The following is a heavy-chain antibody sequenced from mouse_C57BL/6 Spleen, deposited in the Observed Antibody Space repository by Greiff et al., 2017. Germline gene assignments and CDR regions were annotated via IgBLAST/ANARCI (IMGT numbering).Heavy chain of an antibody. CDR2: IWPGGGT. CDR3: ARNHLYGNYVGNYFDY. CDR1: GFSLTSYA. Sequence: VKLMASGPGLVAPSQSLSITCTVSGFSLTSYAISWVRQPPGKGLEWLGVIWPGGGTNYNSALKSRLNSSKDNSKSQVFLKMNSLQTDDTARYYCARNHLYGNYVGNYFDYWGQGTTLTVAS. J-gene: IGHJ2*01. D-gene: IGHD2-1*01. V-gene: IGHV2-9-1*01.